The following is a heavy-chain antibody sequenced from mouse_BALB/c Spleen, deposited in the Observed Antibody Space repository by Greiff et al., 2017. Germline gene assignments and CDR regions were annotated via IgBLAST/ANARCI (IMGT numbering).Heavy chain of an antibody. D-gene: IGHD2-1*01. CDR3: ASPLYGNYRYFDV. J-gene: IGHJ1*01. V-gene: IGHV14-3*02. Sequence: VHVKQSGAELVKPGASVKLSCTASGFNIKDTYMHWVKQRPEQGLEWIGRIDPANGNTKYDPKFQGKATITADTSSNTAYLQLSSLTSEDTAVYYCASPLYGNYRYFDVWGAGTTVTVSS. CDR1: GFNIKDTY. CDR2: IDPANGNT.